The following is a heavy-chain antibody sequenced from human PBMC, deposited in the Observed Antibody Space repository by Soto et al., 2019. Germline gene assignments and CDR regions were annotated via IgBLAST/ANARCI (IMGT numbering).Heavy chain of an antibody. CDR2: IYYSGST. J-gene: IGHJ5*02. Sequence: NPSETLSLTCTVSGGSISNYYWSWIRHPPGKKLEWIGYIYYSGSTNYNPSLKSRVTISVDTSKNQFSLKLSSVTAADTAVYYCATRNWFDPWGQGTLVTVSS. CDR1: GGSISNYY. V-gene: IGHV4-59*08. CDR3: ATRNWFDP.